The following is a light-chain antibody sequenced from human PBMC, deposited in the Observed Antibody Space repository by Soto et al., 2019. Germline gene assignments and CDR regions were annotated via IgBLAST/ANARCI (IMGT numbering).Light chain of an antibody. J-gene: IGLJ2*01. CDR2: SNY. V-gene: IGLV1-44*01. CDR3: ATWDDSLNGVV. Sequence: QSVLTQPPSASGTPGRRVTISCSGSSSNIGDNTVSWFQQVPGMAPKLLIFSNYQRPSGVPDRFSGSKSGTSASLAISGLQSEDETEYYCATWDDSLNGVVFGGGTKLTVL. CDR1: SSNIGDNT.